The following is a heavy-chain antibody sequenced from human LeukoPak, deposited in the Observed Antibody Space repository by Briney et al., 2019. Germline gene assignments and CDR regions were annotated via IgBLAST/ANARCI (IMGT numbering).Heavy chain of an antibody. V-gene: IGHV3-30*18. CDR1: GFTFGSYA. CDR3: AKGGYSSSWDAFDI. J-gene: IGHJ3*02. D-gene: IGHD6-13*01. CDR2: ISYDGSNK. Sequence: GGSLRLSCATSGFTFGSYAMSWVRQAPGKGLEWVAVISYDGSNKYYADSVKGRFTISRDNSKNTLYLQMNSLRAEDTAVYYCAKGGYSSSWDAFDIWGQGTMVTVSS.